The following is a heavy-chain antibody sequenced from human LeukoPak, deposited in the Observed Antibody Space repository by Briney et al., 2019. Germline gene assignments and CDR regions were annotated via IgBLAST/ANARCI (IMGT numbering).Heavy chain of an antibody. CDR1: GFTFSSYS. J-gene: IGHJ4*02. CDR3: ARGEYCGGDCYSD. V-gene: IGHV3-21*01. D-gene: IGHD2-21*02. Sequence: PGGSLRLSCAASGFTFSSYSMNWVRQAPGKGLEWVSSISSSSSYIYYAGSVKGRFTISRDNAKNSLYLQMNSLRAEDTAVYYCARGEYCGGDCYSDWGQGTLVTVSS. CDR2: ISSSSSYI.